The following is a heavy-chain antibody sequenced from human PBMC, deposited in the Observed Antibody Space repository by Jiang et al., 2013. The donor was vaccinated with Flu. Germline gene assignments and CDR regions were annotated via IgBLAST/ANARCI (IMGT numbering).Heavy chain of an antibody. Sequence: KVSCKASGGTFSSYAISWVRQAPGQGLEWMGGIIPIFGIANYAQKFQGRVTITADESTSTAYMELSGLRSEDTAVYYCAGSIAAAGTYYYGMDVWGQGTTVTVSS. CDR3: AGSIAAAGTYYYGMDV. V-gene: IGHV1-69*01. CDR1: GGTFSSYA. J-gene: IGHJ6*02. CDR2: IIPIFGIA. D-gene: IGHD6-13*01.